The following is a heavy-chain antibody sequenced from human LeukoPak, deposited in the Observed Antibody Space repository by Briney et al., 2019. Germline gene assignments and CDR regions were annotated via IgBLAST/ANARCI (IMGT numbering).Heavy chain of an antibody. CDR2: IIPIFGTA. CDR1: GGTFSSYA. Sequence: ASVKVSCKASGGTFSSYAISWVRQAPGQGLEWMGGIIPIFGTANYAQKFQGRVTITADESTSTAYMELSSLRSEDTAVYYCARAKTRYPQWLVPPLDYYYGMDVWGQGTTVTVSS. V-gene: IGHV1-69*01. CDR3: ARAKTRYPQWLVPPLDYYYGMDV. D-gene: IGHD6-19*01. J-gene: IGHJ6*02.